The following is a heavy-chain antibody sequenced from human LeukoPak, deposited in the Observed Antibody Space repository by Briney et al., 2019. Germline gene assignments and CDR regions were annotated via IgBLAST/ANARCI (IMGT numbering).Heavy chain of an antibody. CDR2: ISGSGGST. V-gene: IGHV3-23*01. CDR1: GFTFSSYA. CDR3: AKAGRRRGSPQGYCSSTSCPHDY. D-gene: IGHD2-2*01. J-gene: IGHJ4*02. Sequence: PGGSLRLSCAASGFTFSSYAMSWVRQAPGKGLERVSAISGSGGSTYYADSVKGRFTISRDNSKNTLYLQMNSLRAEDTAVYYCAKAGRRRGSPQGYCSSTSCPHDYWGQGTLVTVSS.